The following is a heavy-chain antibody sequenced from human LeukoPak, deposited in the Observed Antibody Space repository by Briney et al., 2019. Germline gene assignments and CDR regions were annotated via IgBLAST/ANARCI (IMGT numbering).Heavy chain of an antibody. V-gene: IGHV4-59*01. J-gene: IGHJ4*02. D-gene: IGHD3-3*01. CDR3: ARVSVTWSXYSQVYLFDF. CDR1: GGSISSYY. Sequence: SETLSLTCTVSGGSISSYYWSWIRQPPGKGLEWIGYISYSGSTNYNPSLKSRVTISVDTSQNHFSLKLSSVTAADTAVYYCARVSVTWSXYSQVYLFDFWGQGTLVTVX. CDR2: ISYSGST.